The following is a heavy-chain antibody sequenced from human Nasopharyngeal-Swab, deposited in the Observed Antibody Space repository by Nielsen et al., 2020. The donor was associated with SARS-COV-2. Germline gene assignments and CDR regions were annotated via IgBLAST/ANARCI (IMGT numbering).Heavy chain of an antibody. CDR3: AAAAYGSGSYSGFDY. J-gene: IGHJ4*02. CDR1: GFTFTSSA. CDR2: IVVGSGNT. D-gene: IGHD3-10*01. Sequence: SVKVSCNASGFTFTSSAVQWVRQARGQRLEWIGWIVVGSGNTNYAQKFQERVTITRGMSTSTAYMELSSLRSEDTAVYYCAAAAYGSGSYSGFDYWGQGTLVTVSS. V-gene: IGHV1-58*01.